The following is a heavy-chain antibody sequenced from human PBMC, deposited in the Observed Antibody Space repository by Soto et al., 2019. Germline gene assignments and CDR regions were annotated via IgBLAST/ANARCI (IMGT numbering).Heavy chain of an antibody. Sequence: SETLSLTCTVSGGSISSFYWTWIRQPPGKGLEWIGYIYFSGSTNYNPSLKSRVTISVDTSKNQFSLNLSSVTAADTAVYYCARGIAAPYFDYWGQGTLVTVSS. V-gene: IGHV4-59*08. CDR2: IYFSGST. CDR1: GGSISSFY. J-gene: IGHJ4*02. CDR3: ARGIAAPYFDY. D-gene: IGHD6-13*01.